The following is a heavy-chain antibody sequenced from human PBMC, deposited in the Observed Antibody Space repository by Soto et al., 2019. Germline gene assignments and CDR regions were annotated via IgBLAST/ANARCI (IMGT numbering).Heavy chain of an antibody. J-gene: IGHJ6*04. CDR1: GYSFTNYW. Sequence: GESLKISCKASGYSFTNYWIGWVCQMPGKGLEWMGIIYPGDSDTRHNPSFQGQVTVSADRSISTAYLQWSSLKASDTAMYYCVRRGKEDYSYGMDVWGDGTTVTVSS. CDR2: IYPGDSDT. CDR3: VRRGKEDYSYGMDV. V-gene: IGHV5-51*01.